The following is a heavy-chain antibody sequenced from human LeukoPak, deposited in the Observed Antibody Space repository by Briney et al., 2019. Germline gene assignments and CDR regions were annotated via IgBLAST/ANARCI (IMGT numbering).Heavy chain of an antibody. CDR1: GFTFISYS. CDR3: AKSLVGTTRGYDY. V-gene: IGHV3-23*01. D-gene: IGHD1-26*01. J-gene: IGHJ4*02. CDR2: ISGSSGGT. Sequence: PGGSLRLSCAASGFTFISYSMNWVRQAPGRGLEWVSAISGSSGGTFYADSVKGRFTISRDSSKNTLYLQMNSLRDEDTAIYYCAKSLVGTTRGYDYWGQGTLVTVSS.